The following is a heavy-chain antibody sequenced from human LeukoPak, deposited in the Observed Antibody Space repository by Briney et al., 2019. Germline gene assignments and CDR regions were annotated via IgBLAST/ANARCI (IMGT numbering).Heavy chain of an antibody. Sequence: SETLSLTCTVSGGSISSYYWSWIRQPPGKGLEWVGYIYYSGSTNYNPSLKSRVTTSVDTSKNQFSLKLSSVTAADTAVYYCAGGIAARIFDYWGQGTLVTVSS. CDR2: IYYSGST. D-gene: IGHD6-6*01. CDR3: AGGIAARIFDY. CDR1: GGSISSYY. J-gene: IGHJ4*02. V-gene: IGHV4-59*01.